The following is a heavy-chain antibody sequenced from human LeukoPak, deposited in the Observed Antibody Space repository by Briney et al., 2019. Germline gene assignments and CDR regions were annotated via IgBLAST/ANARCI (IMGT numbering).Heavy chain of an antibody. CDR1: GGSISSHY. V-gene: IGHV4-59*11. D-gene: IGHD2-21*01. CDR2: IYYSGST. CDR3: ARALFGRPETLFDY. J-gene: IGHJ4*02. Sequence: PSGTLSLTCTVSGGSISSHYWSWIRQPPGKGLEWIGYIYYSGSTNYNPSLKSRVTISVDTSKNQFSLKLSSVTAADTAVYYCARALFGRPETLFDYWGQGTLVTVSS.